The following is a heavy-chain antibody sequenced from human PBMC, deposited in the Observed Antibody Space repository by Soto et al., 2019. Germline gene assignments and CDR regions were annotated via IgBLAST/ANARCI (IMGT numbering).Heavy chain of an antibody. J-gene: IGHJ4*02. Sequence: SETLSLTCAVYSGSFSGYYWSWIRQPPGKGLEWIGEINHSGSTNYNPSLKSRVTISVDTSKNQFSLKLSSVTAADTAVYYCARHSHYYDSSGYYYYYFDYWGQGTLVTVSS. CDR3: ARHSHYYDSSGYYYYYFDY. D-gene: IGHD3-22*01. CDR1: SGSFSGYY. V-gene: IGHV4-34*01. CDR2: INHSGST.